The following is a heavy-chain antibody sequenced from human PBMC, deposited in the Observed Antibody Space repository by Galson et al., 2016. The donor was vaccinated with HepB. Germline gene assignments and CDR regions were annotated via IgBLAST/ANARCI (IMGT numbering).Heavy chain of an antibody. D-gene: IGHD1-14*01. Sequence: SLRLSCAASGFTFSAYAMIWVRQAPGKGPAAVSSISDSGSRPYYADSVRGRFTISRDNFKNTLYLQMNSLRAEDTAVYYCAKVLSQTDHYWYGMDVWGHGTTVTVS. CDR1: GFTFSAYA. CDR2: ISDSGSRP. CDR3: AKVLSQTDHYWYGMDV. V-gene: IGHV3-23*01. J-gene: IGHJ6*02.